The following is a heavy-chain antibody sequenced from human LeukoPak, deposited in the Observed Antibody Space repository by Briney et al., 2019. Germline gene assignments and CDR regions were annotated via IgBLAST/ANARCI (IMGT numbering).Heavy chain of an antibody. D-gene: IGHD2-15*01. CDR3: ARHSSQGTFDN. J-gene: IGHJ4*02. Sequence: PGGSLRLSCVGSGFTFSTSAMSWVRQAPGKGLEWVSAIGGNGATYYAESAKGRFTISRDTSRSTLYLQMNSLRAEDTAVYNCARHSSQGTFDNWGQGALVTVSS. V-gene: IGHV3-23*01. CDR1: GFTFSTSA. CDR2: IGGNGAT.